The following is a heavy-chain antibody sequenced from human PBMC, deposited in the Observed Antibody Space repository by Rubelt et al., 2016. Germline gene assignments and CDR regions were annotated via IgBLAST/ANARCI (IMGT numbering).Heavy chain of an antibody. D-gene: IGHD1-26*01. V-gene: IGHV1-18*01. CDR1: GYTFTSYG. CDR2: ISAYNGNT. CDR3: ASGTNYYYAMDV. Sequence: VQLVQSGAEVKKPGASVKVSCKASGYTFTSYGISWVRQAPGQGLEWMGWISAYNGNTNYAQKFQGRVTLTRDTSISTAYMELSRLRSDDTAVYYCASGTNYYYAMDVWGQGTTVTVSS. J-gene: IGHJ6*02.